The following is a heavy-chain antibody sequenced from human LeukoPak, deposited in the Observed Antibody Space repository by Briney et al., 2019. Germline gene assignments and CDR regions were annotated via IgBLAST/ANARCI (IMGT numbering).Heavy chain of an antibody. Sequence: GGSLRLSCTASGFAFSSYWMFWVRQAPGKGLVWVPQINTEGASTTYGDPAKGRFTTSRDNAKNTLYLQMNSLRVEDTAVYYCARGTATTAGIDFWGQRTLVTVSS. CDR3: ARGTATTAGIDF. D-gene: IGHD1/OR15-1a*01. J-gene: IGHJ4*02. CDR1: GFAFSSYW. V-gene: IGHV3-74*01. CDR2: INTEGAST.